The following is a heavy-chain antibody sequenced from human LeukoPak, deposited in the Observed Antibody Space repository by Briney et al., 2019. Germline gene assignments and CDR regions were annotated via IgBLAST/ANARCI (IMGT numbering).Heavy chain of an antibody. CDR3: ARDSSSWYAPYFDY. Sequence: GASVKVSCKASGYTFTGYYMHWVRQAPGQGLEWMGWINPNSGGTNYAQKFQGRVTMTRDTSISTAYMELSGLRSDDTAVYYCARDSSSWYAPYFDYWGQGTLVTVSS. J-gene: IGHJ4*02. D-gene: IGHD6-13*01. V-gene: IGHV1-2*02. CDR1: GYTFTGYY. CDR2: INPNSGGT.